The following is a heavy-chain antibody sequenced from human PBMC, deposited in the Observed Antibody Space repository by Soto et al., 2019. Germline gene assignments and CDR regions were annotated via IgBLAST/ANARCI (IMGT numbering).Heavy chain of an antibody. CDR1: GYSFTSYW. D-gene: IGHD3-3*01. CDR3: ARRFLEWSGHSYYYGMDV. V-gene: IGHV5-51*01. Sequence: GESLKISCKGSGYSFTSYWIGWVRQMPGKGLEWMGIIYPGDSDTRYSPSFQGQVTISADKSISTAYLQWSSLKASDTAMYYCARRFLEWSGHSYYYGMDVWGQGTTVTVSS. J-gene: IGHJ6*02. CDR2: IYPGDSDT.